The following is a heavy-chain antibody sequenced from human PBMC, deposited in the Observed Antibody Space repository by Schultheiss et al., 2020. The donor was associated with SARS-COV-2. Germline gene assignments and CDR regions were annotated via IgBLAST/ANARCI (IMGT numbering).Heavy chain of an antibody. J-gene: IGHJ2*01. Sequence: GGSLRLSCAASGFTFSSYAMSWVRQAPGKGLEWVSAISGSGGSTYYADSVKGRFTISRDNAKNSLYLQMNSLRAEDTAVYYCARESSRNWYFDLWGRGTLVTVSS. CDR1: GFTFSSYA. V-gene: IGHV3-23*01. CDR2: ISGSGGST. CDR3: ARESSRNWYFDL.